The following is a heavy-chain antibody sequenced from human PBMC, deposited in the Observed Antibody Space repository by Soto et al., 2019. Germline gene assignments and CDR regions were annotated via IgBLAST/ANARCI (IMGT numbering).Heavy chain of an antibody. CDR1: GGTFSSYA. D-gene: IGHD5-12*01. CDR2: IVPIVDTS. V-gene: IGHV1-69*12. J-gene: IGHJ4*02. Sequence: QVQLVQSGAEVRQPASSVKVSCKTSGGTFSSYAISWVRQAPGQGLEWMGGIVPIVDTSTYAQKCQGRVTISADESTSTVYMELSSLRSDGTAVYYCVRVVAIPGYPDHWGQGTLVTVSS. CDR3: VRVVAIPGYPDH.